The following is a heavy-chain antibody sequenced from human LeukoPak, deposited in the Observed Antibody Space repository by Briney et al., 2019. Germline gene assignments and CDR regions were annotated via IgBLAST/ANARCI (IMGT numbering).Heavy chain of an antibody. CDR2: INAGNGNT. V-gene: IGHV1-3*01. J-gene: IGHJ4*02. CDR1: GYTFTGYY. CDR3: ARGRPTEYYYDSSGPGMDY. D-gene: IGHD3-22*01. Sequence: ASVKVSCKASGYTFTGYYMHWVRQAPGQRLEWMGWINAGNGNTKYSQKFQGRVTITRDTSASTAYMELSSLRSEDTAVYYCARGRPTEYYYDSSGPGMDYWGQGTLVTVSS.